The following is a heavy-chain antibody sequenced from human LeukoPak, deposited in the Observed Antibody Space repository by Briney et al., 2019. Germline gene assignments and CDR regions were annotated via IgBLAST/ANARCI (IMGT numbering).Heavy chain of an antibody. CDR3: AKYATGYAPNFDY. CDR2: IGPSGAVT. CDR1: GFNFETYA. Sequence: GGSLRLSWAGSGFNFETYAMTWVRQAPGKGLEWVSVIGPSGAVTHYAESVKGRFTISRDNSKNTLYLQMNSLRVEDTAIYFCAKYATGYAPNFDYWGQGTLVTVSS. D-gene: IGHD5-12*01. V-gene: IGHV3-23*01. J-gene: IGHJ4*02.